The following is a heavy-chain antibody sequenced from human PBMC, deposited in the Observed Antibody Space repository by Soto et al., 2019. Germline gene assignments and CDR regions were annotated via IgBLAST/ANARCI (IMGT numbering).Heavy chain of an antibody. V-gene: IGHV4-34*01. Sequence: QVQLQQWGAGLLKPSETLSLTCAVYGGSFSGYYWSWIRQPPGKGLEWIGEINNSGSTNYNPSLKSRVTISVDTSKNQFSLKLSSVTAADTAVYYCARGPTAKRSWFDPCGQGTLVNVSS. CDR1: GGSFSGYY. CDR3: ARGPTAKRSWFDP. D-gene: IGHD5-18*01. J-gene: IGHJ5*02. CDR2: INNSGST.